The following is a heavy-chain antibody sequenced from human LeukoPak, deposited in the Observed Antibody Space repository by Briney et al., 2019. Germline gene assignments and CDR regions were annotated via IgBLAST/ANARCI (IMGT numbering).Heavy chain of an antibody. J-gene: IGHJ6*02. CDR2: ISYDGRNK. Sequence: PGGSLRLSCAASGFTFSSYAMHWVRQAPGKGLEWVAVISYDGRNKYYADSVKGRFTFSRDNSKNTLYLQMNSLSAEDTAVYYCARVSCSSTSCYVGMDVWGQGTTVTVSS. D-gene: IGHD2-2*01. CDR1: GFTFSSYA. V-gene: IGHV3-30-3*01. CDR3: ARVSCSSTSCYVGMDV.